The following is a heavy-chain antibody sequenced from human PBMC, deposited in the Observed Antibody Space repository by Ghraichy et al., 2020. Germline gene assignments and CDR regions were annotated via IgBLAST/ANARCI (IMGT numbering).Heavy chain of an antibody. CDR1: GFIFSGYW. D-gene: IGHD6-19*01. Sequence: GGSLRLSCAASGFIFSGYWMSWVRQAPGMGLEWVANIKKDGSEKYYVDSVKGRFTISRDNAKNSLFLQMNSLRGEDTAVYYCARDLGGGWYFDYWGQGALVTVSS. J-gene: IGHJ4*02. CDR2: IKKDGSEK. CDR3: ARDLGGGWYFDY. V-gene: IGHV3-7*01.